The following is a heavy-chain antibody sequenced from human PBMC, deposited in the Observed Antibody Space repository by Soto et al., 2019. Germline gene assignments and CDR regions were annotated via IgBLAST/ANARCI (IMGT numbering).Heavy chain of an antibody. D-gene: IGHD6-19*01. Sequence: PGGSLRLSCAASGFTFDDYAMHWVRQAPGKGLEWVSGISWNSGSIGYADSVKGRFTISRDNAKNSLYLQMNSLRAEDTALYYCAKDLGSSLREYYFDYWGQGTLVTVSS. CDR1: GFTFDDYA. J-gene: IGHJ4*02. CDR2: ISWNSGSI. V-gene: IGHV3-9*01. CDR3: AKDLGSSLREYYFDY.